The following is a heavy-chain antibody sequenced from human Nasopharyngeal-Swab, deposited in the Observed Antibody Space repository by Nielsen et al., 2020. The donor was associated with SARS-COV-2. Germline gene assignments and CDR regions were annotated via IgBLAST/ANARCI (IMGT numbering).Heavy chain of an antibody. CDR2: IYYSGST. D-gene: IGHD3-10*01. V-gene: IGHV4-39*07. Sequence: WSRQHPGKGLEWIGSIYYSGSTYYNPSLKSRVTISVDTSKNQFSLKLSSVTAADTAVYYCARERGRGGIWNYYYYYMDVWGKGTTVTVSS. CDR3: ARERGRGGIWNYYYYYMDV. J-gene: IGHJ6*03.